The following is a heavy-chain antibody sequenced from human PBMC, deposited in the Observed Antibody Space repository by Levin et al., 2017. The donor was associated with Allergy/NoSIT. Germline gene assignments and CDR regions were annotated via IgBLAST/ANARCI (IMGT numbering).Heavy chain of an antibody. CDR1: GYTFTSYY. CDR2: INPSGGST. J-gene: IGHJ5*02. D-gene: IGHD4-11*01. CDR3: AGNGVTTGNWFDP. V-gene: IGHV1-46*01. Sequence: PGGSLRLSCKASGYTFTSYYMHWVRQAPGQGLEWMGIINPSGGSTSYAQKFQGRVTMTRDTSTSTVYMELSSLRSEDTAVYYCAGNGVTTGNWFDPWGQGTLVTVSS.